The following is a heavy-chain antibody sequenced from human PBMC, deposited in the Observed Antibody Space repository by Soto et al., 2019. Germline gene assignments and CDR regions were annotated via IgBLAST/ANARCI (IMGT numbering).Heavy chain of an antibody. V-gene: IGHV4-59*08. D-gene: IGHD3-10*01. J-gene: IGHJ4*02. CDR1: GGSISSYY. CDR2: IYYSGST. Sequence: SETLSLTYTVSGGSISSYYWSWIRQPPGKGLEWIGYIYYSGSTNYNPSLKSRVTISVDTSKNQFSLKLNSMTAADTAVYYCARHNYGSGSTYFDEWGQGTLVTVSS. CDR3: ARHNYGSGSTYFDE.